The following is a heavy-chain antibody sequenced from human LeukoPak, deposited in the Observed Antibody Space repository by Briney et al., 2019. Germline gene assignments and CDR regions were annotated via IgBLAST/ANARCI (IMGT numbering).Heavy chain of an antibody. D-gene: IGHD3-22*01. V-gene: IGHV1-69*05. CDR3: ARSVTMIVVGDAFDI. CDR2: IIPIFGTA. Sequence: SVKVSCKASGGTFSSYAISWVRQAPGQGLEWMGGIIPIFGTANYAQKFQGRVTITTDESTSTAYMELSSLRSEDTAVYYCARSVTMIVVGDAFDIWGQGTMVTVSS. CDR1: GGTFSSYA. J-gene: IGHJ3*02.